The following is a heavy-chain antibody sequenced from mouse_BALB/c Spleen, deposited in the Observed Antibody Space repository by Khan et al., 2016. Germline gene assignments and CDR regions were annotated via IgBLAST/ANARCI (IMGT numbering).Heavy chain of an antibody. V-gene: IGHV1-80*01. CDR2: IYPGDGDT. CDR1: GFAFSSYW. Sequence: QVQLQQSGAELVRPGSSVKISCKASGFAFSSYWMNWVKQRPGQGLEWIGQIYPGDGDTNYNGKFKGKATLTADKSSSTAYMQPSSLTSEDSAVYFCARGTPVGNWGQGTLVTVSA. D-gene: IGHD1-1*01. CDR3: ARGTPVGN. J-gene: IGHJ3*01.